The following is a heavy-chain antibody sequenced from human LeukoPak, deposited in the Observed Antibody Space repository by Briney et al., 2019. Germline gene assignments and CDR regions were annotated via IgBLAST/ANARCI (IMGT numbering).Heavy chain of an antibody. V-gene: IGHV3-15*01. CDR1: GFTFSNGW. CDR3: TSNLYCSTSSCYTLDN. CDR2: IKSKSECGTT. Sequence: GGSLRLSCAASGFTFSNGWMSWVRQAPGKWLEWVGRIKSKSECGTTAYAAPVKGRFTISRDGSTNTVYLHTNSLKTEYTAVYFCTSNLYCSTSSCYTLDNWGQGTLVAVSP. D-gene: IGHD2-2*02. J-gene: IGHJ4*02.